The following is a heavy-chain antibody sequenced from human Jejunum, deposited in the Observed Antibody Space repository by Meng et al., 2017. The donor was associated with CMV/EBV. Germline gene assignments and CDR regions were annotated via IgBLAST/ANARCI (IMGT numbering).Heavy chain of an antibody. V-gene: IGHV3-23*01. CDR1: GFTFSNYV. D-gene: IGHD4-23*01. J-gene: IGHJ4*02. Sequence: SGFTFSNYVMSWVRQAPGKGLEWVSSISSSGGSTYYADYVKGRFTISRHSFKNTLYLQMNSLRAEDTAVYYCAKDGGTYSGGFDYWGQGTLVTVSS. CDR3: AKDGGTYSGGFDY. CDR2: ISSSGGST.